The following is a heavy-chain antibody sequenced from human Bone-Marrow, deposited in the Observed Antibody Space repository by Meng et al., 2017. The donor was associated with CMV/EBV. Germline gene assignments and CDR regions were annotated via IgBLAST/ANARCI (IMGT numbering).Heavy chain of an antibody. CDR1: GGSISSYY. J-gene: IGHJ3*02. D-gene: IGHD5-18*01. CDR3: ARSRYGLDYAFDI. Sequence: SETLSLTCTVSGGSISSYYWSWIRQPPGKGLEWIGYIYYSGSTNYNPSLKSRVTISVDTSKNQFSLKLSSVIAADTAVYYCARSRYGLDYAFDIWGQGTMVTVSS. V-gene: IGHV4-59*01. CDR2: IYYSGST.